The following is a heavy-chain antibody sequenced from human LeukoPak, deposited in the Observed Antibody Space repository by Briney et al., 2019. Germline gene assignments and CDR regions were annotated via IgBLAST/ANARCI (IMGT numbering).Heavy chain of an antibody. Sequence: GGSLRLSCAASGFTFSSYAMSWVRQAPGKGLEWVSAISGSGGSTYYADSVKGRFTISRDNSKNTLYLKMNSLRAEDTAVYYCATVRSGVLRFLEWLPPDYYYYYGMDVWGQGTTVTVSS. V-gene: IGHV3-23*01. CDR2: ISGSGGST. CDR3: ATVRSGVLRFLEWLPPDYYYYYGMDV. CDR1: GFTFSSYA. J-gene: IGHJ6*02. D-gene: IGHD3-3*01.